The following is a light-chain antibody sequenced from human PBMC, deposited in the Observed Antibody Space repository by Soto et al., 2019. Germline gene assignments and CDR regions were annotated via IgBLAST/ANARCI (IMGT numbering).Light chain of an antibody. J-gene: IGKJ4*01. Sequence: EVVLTQSPGTLSSSPGARVTLSCRASQFVSSTYLAWYQQRPGQAPRLLIYGASSRATGIPDRFSGGGSETDFTLTISRLESEDSAVYYCQQYGISPFTFGGGTKVDIK. V-gene: IGKV3-20*01. CDR3: QQYGISPFT. CDR2: GAS. CDR1: QFVSSTY.